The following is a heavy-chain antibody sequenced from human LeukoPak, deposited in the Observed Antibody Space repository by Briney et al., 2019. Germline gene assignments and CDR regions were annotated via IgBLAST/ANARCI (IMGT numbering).Heavy chain of an antibody. J-gene: IGHJ4*02. D-gene: IGHD4-11*01. CDR3: ARYSNRYYFDF. Sequence: GASVKVSCKVSGYTLTELSMHWVRQAPGKGLEWMGGFDPEDGKTIYAQKSQGRVTMTEDTSTDTAYMELSSLRSEDTAVYFCARYSNRYYFDFWGQGTLVTVSS. V-gene: IGHV1-24*01. CDR2: FDPEDGKT. CDR1: GYTLTELS.